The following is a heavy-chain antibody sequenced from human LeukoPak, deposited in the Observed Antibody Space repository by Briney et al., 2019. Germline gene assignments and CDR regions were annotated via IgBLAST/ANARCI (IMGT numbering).Heavy chain of an antibody. D-gene: IGHD6-13*01. CDR2: ISRDSRNI. V-gene: IGHV3-21*01. CDR3: ASPAVAGYFDY. J-gene: IGHJ4*02. Sequence: GGSLRLSCAASGFTLSSHNMNWARQAPGKGLEWVSFISRDSRNIYYADSVKGRFTISRDNAKNSLFLQMNSLRAEDTAVYYCASPAVAGYFDYWGQGALVTVSS. CDR1: GFTLSSHN.